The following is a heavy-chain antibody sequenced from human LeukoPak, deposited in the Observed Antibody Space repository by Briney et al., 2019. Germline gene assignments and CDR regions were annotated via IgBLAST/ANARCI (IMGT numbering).Heavy chain of an antibody. V-gene: IGHV5-51*01. J-gene: IGHJ4*02. D-gene: IGHD4-17*01. CDR1: GYNFMTYW. Sequence: GESLKISCKVSGYNFMTYWIGWVRQMPGKGLEWMGIIYPGESDVRYSPSFQGQVTISADKSISTAYLQWSSLKASDTAIYYCARASGDGRFDYWGQGTLVTVSS. CDR3: ARASGDGRFDY. CDR2: IYPGESDV.